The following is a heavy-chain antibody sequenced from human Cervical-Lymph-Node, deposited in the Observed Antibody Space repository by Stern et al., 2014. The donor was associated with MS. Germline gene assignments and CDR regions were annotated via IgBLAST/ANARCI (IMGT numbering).Heavy chain of an antibody. CDR1: GGTFSNNV. V-gene: IGHV1-69*06. J-gene: IGHJ5*02. Sequence: QVQLVESGAEVKRPGSSVKVSCQASGGTFSNNVFSWVRQAPGQGLEWMGGIIPIFATTNYAEKFQGRVTITADKSTSTVYMELSSLTSEDTAVYYCARERCSSLTCYMWNNWFDPWGQGTLVTVSS. CDR2: IIPIFATT. D-gene: IGHD2-2*01. CDR3: ARERCSSLTCYMWNNWFDP.